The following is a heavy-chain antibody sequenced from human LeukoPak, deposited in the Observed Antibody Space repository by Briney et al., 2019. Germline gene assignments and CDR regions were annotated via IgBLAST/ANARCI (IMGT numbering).Heavy chain of an antibody. Sequence: SETLLLSCTVSGVSISSYYWSWIRQPPGKGLEWIGYIYYSGSTNYNPSLKSRVTISVDTSKDQFSLKLSSVTAADTAVYYCARHLAARYYFDYWGQGTLVTVSS. J-gene: IGHJ4*02. V-gene: IGHV4-59*08. CDR1: GVSISSYY. CDR2: IYYSGST. D-gene: IGHD6-25*01. CDR3: ARHLAARYYFDY.